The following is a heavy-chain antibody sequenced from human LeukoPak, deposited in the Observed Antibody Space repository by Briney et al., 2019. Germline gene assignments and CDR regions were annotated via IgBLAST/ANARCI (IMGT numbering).Heavy chain of an antibody. D-gene: IGHD2-15*01. CDR3: ARGAYCSGGSCYGLDAFDI. J-gene: IGHJ3*02. Sequence: GGSLRLSCAASGFTFSDYYMSWIRQAPGKGLEWVSYISSSGSTIYYADSVKGRFTISRDNAKNSLYLQMNSLRAEDTAVYYCARGAYCSGGSCYGLDAFDIWGQGTMVTVSS. V-gene: IGHV3-11*04. CDR2: ISSSGSTI. CDR1: GFTFSDYY.